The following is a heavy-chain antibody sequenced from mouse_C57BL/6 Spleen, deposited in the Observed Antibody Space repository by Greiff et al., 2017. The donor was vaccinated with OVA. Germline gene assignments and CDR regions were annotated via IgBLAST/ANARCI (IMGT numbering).Heavy chain of an antibody. CDR2: ISNGGGST. Sequence: EVKLVESGGGLVQPGGSLKLSCAASGFTFSDYYMYWVRQTPEKRLEWVAYISNGGGSTYYPDTVKGRFTISRDNAKNTLYLQMSRLKSEDTAMYYCARQYYEYDGSYAMDYWGQGTSVTVSS. D-gene: IGHD2-4*01. CDR1: GFTFSDYY. V-gene: IGHV5-12*01. CDR3: ARQYYEYDGSYAMDY. J-gene: IGHJ4*01.